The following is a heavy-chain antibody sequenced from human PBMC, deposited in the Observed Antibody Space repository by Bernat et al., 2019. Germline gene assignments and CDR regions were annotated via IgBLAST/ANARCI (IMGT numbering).Heavy chain of an antibody. Sequence: QVQLVQSGAEVKKPGSSVKVSCKASGVTFSSYAISWVRQAPGQGLEWMGGIIPIFGTANYAQKFQGRVTINADESTSTAYMELSSLRSEDTAVYYCARDISRTTVTTPDGGAFDIWGEGTMVTVSS. CDR3: ARDISRTTVTTPDGGAFDI. CDR2: IIPIFGTA. CDR1: GVTFSSYA. V-gene: IGHV1-69*01. J-gene: IGHJ3*02. D-gene: IGHD4-11*01.